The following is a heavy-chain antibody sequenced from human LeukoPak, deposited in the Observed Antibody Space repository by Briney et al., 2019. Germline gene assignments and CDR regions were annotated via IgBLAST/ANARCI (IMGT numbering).Heavy chain of an antibody. CDR2: ISGNGDYT. CDR3: AKAHRTAWYYFDY. CDR1: GFTFSSYA. Sequence: GGSLRLSCAASGFTFSSYAMSWVRQAPGKGLEWVSTISGNGDYTYYADSVKGRFTISRDNSKNTLYLQMNSLRAEDTAVYYCAKAHRTAWYYFDYWGQGTLVTVSS. D-gene: IGHD6-19*01. V-gene: IGHV3-23*01. J-gene: IGHJ4*02.